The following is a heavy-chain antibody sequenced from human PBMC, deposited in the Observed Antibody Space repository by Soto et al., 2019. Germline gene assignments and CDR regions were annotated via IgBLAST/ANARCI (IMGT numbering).Heavy chain of an antibody. Sequence: EVQLLESGGGLVQPGGSLRLSCAASGFTFSSYAMSWVRQAPGKGLERVSVISGSGGSTYYADSVKGRFTISRDNSKNTLKLQMNSLRAEDTAVYYCARRGSGSYYDYWGQGTLVTVSS. CDR1: GFTFSSYA. V-gene: IGHV3-23*01. D-gene: IGHD1-26*01. J-gene: IGHJ4*02. CDR3: ARRGSGSYYDY. CDR2: ISGSGGST.